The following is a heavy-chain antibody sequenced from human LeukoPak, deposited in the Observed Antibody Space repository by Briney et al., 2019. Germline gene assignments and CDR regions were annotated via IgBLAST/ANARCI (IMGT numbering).Heavy chain of an antibody. CDR2: KYYSGST. V-gene: IGHV4-61*01. D-gene: IGHD5-18*01. CDR3: ARGRSYGFDFDS. Sequence: PSEALSLTCDVSGVSINTCCYYWTWIRQPPGKGLEWIGYKYYSGSTRYNSSLRSRLTISLDSSKNQFSLRLTSVTAADTAVYYCARGRSYGFDFDSWGPGTLVIVSS. J-gene: IGHJ4*02. CDR1: GVSINTCCYY.